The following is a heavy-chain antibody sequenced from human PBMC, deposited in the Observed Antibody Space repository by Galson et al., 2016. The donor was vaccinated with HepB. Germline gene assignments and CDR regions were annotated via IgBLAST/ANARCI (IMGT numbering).Heavy chain of an antibody. CDR3: ARFIASPWTDYYYYGMDV. D-gene: IGHD3/OR15-3a*01. J-gene: IGHJ6*04. CDR1: GFTFGHYA. Sequence: SLRLSCAASGFTFGHYAMHWVRQAPGKGLEWLAVISNDGSNKYFADSVNGRFTISRDNSKNTLYLQMNSLRAEDTAVYYCARFIASPWTDYYYYGMDVWGKGTTVTVSS. V-gene: IGHV3-30-3*01. CDR2: ISNDGSNK.